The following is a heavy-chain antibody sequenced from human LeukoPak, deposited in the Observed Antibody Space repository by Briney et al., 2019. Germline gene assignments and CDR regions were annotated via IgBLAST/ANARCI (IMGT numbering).Heavy chain of an antibody. Sequence: ASVKVSCKDSGYTFSSYGITWVRQAPGQGLEWMGWIRVDNGNTNYAQKFQGRVTMTTDTSTNTAYMELRSLRSDDTAVYYCARAYRNYETYNWFDPWGQGTLVTVSS. CDR1: GYTFSSYG. CDR3: ARAYRNYETYNWFDP. J-gene: IGHJ5*02. CDR2: IRVDNGNT. V-gene: IGHV1-18*01. D-gene: IGHD4-11*01.